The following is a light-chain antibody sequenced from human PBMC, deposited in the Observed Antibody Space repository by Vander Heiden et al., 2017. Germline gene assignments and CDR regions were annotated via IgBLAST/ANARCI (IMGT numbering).Light chain of an antibody. CDR2: AAS. Sequence: DIQMTQSPSSLSASVGDRVTITCRASQSISSYLNWYQQKPGKAPKLLIYAASSLQSGVPSRFSGSGSGTDFTLTISSLQPEDFATYYCQQSDSTPFTFGPGTKVDI. V-gene: IGKV1-39*01. J-gene: IGKJ3*01. CDR1: QSISSY. CDR3: QQSDSTPFT.